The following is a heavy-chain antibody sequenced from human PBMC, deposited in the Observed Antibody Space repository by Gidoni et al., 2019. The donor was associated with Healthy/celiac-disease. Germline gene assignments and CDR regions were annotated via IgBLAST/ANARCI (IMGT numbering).Heavy chain of an antibody. CDR2: ISYDGSNK. CDR3: AKDPGYYGSGSYDY. CDR1: GFTFSSYG. V-gene: IGHV3-30*18. D-gene: IGHD3-10*01. J-gene: IGHJ4*02. Sequence: QVQLVESGGGVVQPGRSLRLSCAASGFTFSSYGMHWVRQAPGKGLEWVAVISYDGSNKYYADSVKGRFTISRDNSKNTLYLQMNSLRAEDTAVYYCAKDPGYYGSGSYDYWGQGTLVTVSS.